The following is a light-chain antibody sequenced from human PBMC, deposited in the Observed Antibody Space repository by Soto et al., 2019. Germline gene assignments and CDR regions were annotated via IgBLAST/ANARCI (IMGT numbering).Light chain of an antibody. Sequence: DIVMTQSPLSLPVTPGEPASISCRSSQSLLHSNGNMYLNSFQQRPGQSPRRLISRASNRDSGVPDRFSGSGSGTDFTLKISRVEAEDVAVYYCMQGTHWPWTLGQGTKVDIK. J-gene: IGKJ1*01. CDR2: RAS. CDR3: MQGTHWPWT. V-gene: IGKV2-30*02. CDR1: QSLLHSNGNMY.